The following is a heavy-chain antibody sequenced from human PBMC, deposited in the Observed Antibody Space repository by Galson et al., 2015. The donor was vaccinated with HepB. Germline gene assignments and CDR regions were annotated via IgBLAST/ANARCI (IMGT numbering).Heavy chain of an antibody. CDR1: GDSVSSNSAA. J-gene: IGHJ4*02. CDR3: AGEYSSSWYLVPYFDY. Sequence: CAISGDSVSSNSAAWNWIRQSPSRGLEWLGRTYYRSKWYNDYAVSVKSRITINPDTSKNQFSLQLNSVTPEDTAVYYCAGEYSSSWYLVPYFDYWGQGTLVTVSS. CDR2: TYYRSKWYN. V-gene: IGHV6-1*01. D-gene: IGHD6-13*01.